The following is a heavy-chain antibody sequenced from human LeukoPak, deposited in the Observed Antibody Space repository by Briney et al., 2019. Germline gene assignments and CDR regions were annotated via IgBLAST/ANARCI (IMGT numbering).Heavy chain of an antibody. J-gene: IGHJ4*02. D-gene: IGHD3-10*01. CDR3: ARSSAVRGVRLDY. Sequence: GLXXLGRTYYRSKLYNDYAVSVKSRITINPDTSKNQFSLQLNSVTPEDTAVYYCARSSAVRGVRLDYWGQGT. CDR2: TYYRSKLYN. V-gene: IGHV6-1*01.